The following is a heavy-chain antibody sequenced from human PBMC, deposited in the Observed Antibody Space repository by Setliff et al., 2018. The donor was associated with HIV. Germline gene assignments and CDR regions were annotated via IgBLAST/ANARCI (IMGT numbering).Heavy chain of an antibody. CDR2: VSYDGSRT. J-gene: IGHJ6*03. Sequence: GGSLRLSCAASGLTFSSYAMSWVRQAPGKGLEWVSVVSYDGSRTYYADSVKGRCTISRDNSKSTLYLQLSSLRPEDTAVYYCASAQPIAVAGSYYYYYYYMDVWGKGTTVTVSS. CDR3: ASAQPIAVAGSYYYYYYYMDV. CDR1: GLTFSSYA. V-gene: IGHV3-30*15. D-gene: IGHD6-19*01.